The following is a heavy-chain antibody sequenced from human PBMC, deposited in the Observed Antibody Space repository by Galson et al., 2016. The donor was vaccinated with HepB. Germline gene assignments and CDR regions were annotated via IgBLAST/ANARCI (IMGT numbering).Heavy chain of an antibody. V-gene: IGHV2-70*01. CDR2: IDWDDDE. CDR3: ARIRRGTSGYPIDY. Sequence: PALVKPTQTLTLTCTFSGFSLSTTGMCVSWFRQPPGKALEWLALIDWDDDENYNTSLKTRLTISKDTSKNQVVLTMTNMDTVDTATYYCARIRRGTSGYPIDYRGQGTLVTVSS. D-gene: IGHD3-22*01. J-gene: IGHJ4*02. CDR1: GFSLSTTGMC.